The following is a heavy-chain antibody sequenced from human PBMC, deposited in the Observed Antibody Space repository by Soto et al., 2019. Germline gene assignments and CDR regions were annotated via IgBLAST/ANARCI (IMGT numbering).Heavy chain of an antibody. CDR3: ARNRDHVRYLGMDV. J-gene: IGHJ6*02. V-gene: IGHV1-69*12. CDR2: IIPIFGTA. CDR1: GGTFSSYA. D-gene: IGHD4-17*01. Sequence: QVQLVQSGAEVKKPGSSVKVSCKASGGTFSSYAISWVRQAPGQGLEWMGGIIPIFGTANYAQKFQGRVRSTADESTSTASMELSSVRSEDTAVYYCARNRDHVRYLGMDVWGQGTTVTVSS.